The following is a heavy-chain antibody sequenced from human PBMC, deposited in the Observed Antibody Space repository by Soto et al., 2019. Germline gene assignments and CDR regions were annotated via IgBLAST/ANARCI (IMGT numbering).Heavy chain of an antibody. J-gene: IGHJ4*02. CDR3: VKISSRTYGYSYGSDFDY. V-gene: IGHV3-64D*06. CDR2: ISSNGGST. Sequence: PGGSLRLSCSASGFTFSSYAMHWVRQAPGKGLEYVSAISSNGGSTYYADSVKGRFTISRDNSKNTLYLQMSSLRAEDTAVYYCVKISSRTYGYSYGSDFDYWGQGTLVTVSS. CDR1: GFTFSSYA. D-gene: IGHD5-18*01.